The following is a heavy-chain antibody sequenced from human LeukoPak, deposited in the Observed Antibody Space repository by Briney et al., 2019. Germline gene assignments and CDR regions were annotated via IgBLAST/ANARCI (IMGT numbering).Heavy chain of an antibody. CDR3: ARHGSYYFWFDP. J-gene: IGHJ5*02. V-gene: IGHV4-39*01. D-gene: IGHD1-26*01. CDR2: IFNSGTT. Sequence: SETLSLTCTVSGGSISSSTYFWGWIRQPPGKGLEWIGSIFNSGTTYYNPSLKSRVTISVDTSKNQFSLKLNSVTAADTAVYYCARHGSYYFWFDPWGQGTLVTVSS. CDR1: GGSISSSTYF.